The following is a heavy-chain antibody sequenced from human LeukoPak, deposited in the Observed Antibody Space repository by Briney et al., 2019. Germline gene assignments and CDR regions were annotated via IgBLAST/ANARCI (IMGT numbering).Heavy chain of an antibody. CDR1: GYTFTGYY. CDR3: ARNFDMKGFDP. J-gene: IGHJ5*02. D-gene: IGHD3-9*01. CDR2: INSDSGFA. V-gene: IGHV1-2*02. Sequence: ASVKVSCKASGYTFTGYYMNWVRQAPGQGLEWMGWINSDSGFAKYAQKFQGRVTMTRDTSITTVYMDLTRLTSDDTAVYYCARNFDMKGFDPWGQGTLVTVSS.